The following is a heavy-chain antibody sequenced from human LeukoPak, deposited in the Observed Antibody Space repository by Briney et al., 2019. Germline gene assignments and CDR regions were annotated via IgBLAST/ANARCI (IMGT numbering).Heavy chain of an antibody. J-gene: IGHJ4*02. Sequence: SETLSLTCSVSGYSISSGYYWGWIRPPPGKGLEWIGNIFHTGDTQYNPSLQSRITLSEDTYKNQFSLILHSVTAADTAVYYCARTLHPPSLNWHFDYWGQETVVSV. D-gene: IGHD1-1*01. CDR2: IFHTGDT. CDR1: GYSISSGYY. CDR3: ARTLHPPSLNWHFDY. V-gene: IGHV4-38-2*02.